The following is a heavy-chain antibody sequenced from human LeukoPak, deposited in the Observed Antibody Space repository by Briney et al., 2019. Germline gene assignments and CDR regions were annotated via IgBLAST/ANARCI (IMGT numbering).Heavy chain of an antibody. CDR3: ARGAPYGGYYRRWYFDY. CDR2: IYTSGST. J-gene: IGHJ4*02. D-gene: IGHD3-3*01. CDR1: GGSISSGSYY. Sequence: SQTLSLTCTVSGGSISSGSYYWSWIRQPAGKGLEWIGRIYTSGSTNYNPSLKSRVTISVDTSKNQFSLKLSSVTAADTAVYYCARGAPYGGYYRRWYFDYWGQGTLVTVSS. V-gene: IGHV4-61*02.